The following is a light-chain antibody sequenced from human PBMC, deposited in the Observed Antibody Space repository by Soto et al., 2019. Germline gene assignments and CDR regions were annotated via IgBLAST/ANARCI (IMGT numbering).Light chain of an antibody. J-gene: IGLJ2*01. V-gene: IGLV2-14*03. CDR3: SSYTSSTTVV. Sequence: QSVLTQPASVSGSPGQSITISCTGTSNDVGTYNYVSWYQHHPGKAPKLMIYDVGNRPSGVSNRFSASKSGNTASLTISGLQAEDEADYYCSSYTSSTTVVFGGGTKVTVL. CDR1: SNDVGTYNY. CDR2: DVG.